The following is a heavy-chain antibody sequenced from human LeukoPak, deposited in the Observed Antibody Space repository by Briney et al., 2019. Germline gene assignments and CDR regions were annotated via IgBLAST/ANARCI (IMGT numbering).Heavy chain of an antibody. D-gene: IGHD6-6*01. J-gene: IGHJ4*02. V-gene: IGHV4-39*02. CDR3: TSEYSSSPAY. CDR1: GGSITNPTYH. CDR2: IYYNGNS. Sequence: SDTLSLTCTVSGGSITNPTYHWGWVRQPPGKGLEWIGSIYYNGNSYYNLDLKSRLTLSIDTSNNQFSLMLESVTAADTAVYYCTSEYSSSPAYWGQGTLVTVSS.